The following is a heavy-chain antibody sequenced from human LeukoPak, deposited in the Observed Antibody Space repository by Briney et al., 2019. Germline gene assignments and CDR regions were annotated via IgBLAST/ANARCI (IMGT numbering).Heavy chain of an antibody. J-gene: IGHJ4*02. D-gene: IGHD6-13*01. CDR1: GYTFTSYD. Sequence: ASVKVSCKASGYTFTSYDINWVRQAPGQGLEWMGWMNPNSGDAGNAQKFQGRVTMTRDTSISTAYMELSSLISEDTAVYYCARWGGKQLDTDFDYWGQGTLVTVSS. CDR3: ARWGGKQLDTDFDY. CDR2: MNPNSGDA. V-gene: IGHV1-8*01.